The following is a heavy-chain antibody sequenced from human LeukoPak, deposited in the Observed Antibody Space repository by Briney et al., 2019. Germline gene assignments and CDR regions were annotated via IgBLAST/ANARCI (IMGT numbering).Heavy chain of an antibody. D-gene: IGHD4-17*01. J-gene: IGHJ5*02. CDR3: ARGDDDYGDYAT. CDR2: ISSSSSTI. Sequence: PGGSLRLSCAASGFTFSSYSMNWVRQAPGRGLEWVSYISSSSSTIYYADSVKGRFTISRDNAKNSLYLQMNSLRDEDTAVYYCARGDDDYGDYATWGQGTLVTVSS. CDR1: GFTFSSYS. V-gene: IGHV3-48*02.